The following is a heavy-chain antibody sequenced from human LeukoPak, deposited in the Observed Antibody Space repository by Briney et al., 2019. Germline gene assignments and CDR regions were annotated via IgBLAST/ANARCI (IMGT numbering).Heavy chain of an antibody. V-gene: IGHV3-48*02. CDR1: GFTFSSYS. D-gene: IGHD3-22*01. J-gene: IGHJ4*02. CDR2: ISSSSSTI. CDR3: ARGPTSADSSGYYYGDYVDY. Sequence: GGSLRLSCAASGFTFSSYSMNWVRQAPGKGLEWVSYISSSSSTIYYADSVKGRFTISRDNAKNSLYLQMNSLRDEDTAVYYCARGPTSADSSGYYYGDYVDYWGQGTLVTVSS.